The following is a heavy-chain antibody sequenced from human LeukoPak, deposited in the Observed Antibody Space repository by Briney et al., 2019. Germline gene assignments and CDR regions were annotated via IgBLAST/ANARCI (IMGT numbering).Heavy chain of an antibody. V-gene: IGHV4-59*08. J-gene: IGHJ1*01. CDR1: GGSISSYY. CDR3: ARVNLGYCGGGSCDNFQH. D-gene: IGHD2-15*01. Sequence: SETLSLTCTVSGGSISSYYWSWIRQPPGKGLEWTGYIYYSGSTSYNPSLKSRATISVDTSKNQFSLKLSSVTAADTAVYYCARVNLGYCGGGSCDNFQHWGQGTLVTVSS. CDR2: IYYSGST.